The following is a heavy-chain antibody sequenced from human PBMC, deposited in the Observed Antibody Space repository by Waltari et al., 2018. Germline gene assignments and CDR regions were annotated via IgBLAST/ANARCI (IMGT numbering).Heavy chain of an antibody. CDR2: ISGSGDRT. Sequence: EVQLLESGGGLVQPGGSLRLSCAASGYTFSSYAMTWVRQDPGKELEWVSAISGSGDRTYYADSAKCRFTISRDNSKNTLNLQMNSPRGEDTAIYYCAKGVNTMTTGGDYWSQGTLVTVSS. CDR1: GYTFSSYA. D-gene: IGHD4-17*01. CDR3: AKGVNTMTTGGDY. V-gene: IGHV3-23*01. J-gene: IGHJ4*02.